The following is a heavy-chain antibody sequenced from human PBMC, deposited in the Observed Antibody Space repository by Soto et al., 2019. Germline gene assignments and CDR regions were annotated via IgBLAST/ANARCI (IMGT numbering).Heavy chain of an antibody. CDR3: ARSDRYCSGGSCSLEWYFDL. Sequence: QVQLQESGPGLVKPSETLSLTCTVSGGSISSYYWSWIRQPPGKGLEWIGYISYSGSTNYNPSLKSRVTISVDTSKNQFSLKLSSVTAADTAVYYCARSDRYCSGGSCSLEWYFDLWGRGTLVTVSS. D-gene: IGHD2-15*01. V-gene: IGHV4-59*01. CDR2: ISYSGST. CDR1: GGSISSYY. J-gene: IGHJ2*01.